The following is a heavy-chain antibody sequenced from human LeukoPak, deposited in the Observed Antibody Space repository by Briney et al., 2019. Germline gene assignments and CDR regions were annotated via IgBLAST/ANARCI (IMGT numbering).Heavy chain of an antibody. CDR2: ISSSSSYI. CDR3: ARLLGATTPYDAFDI. D-gene: IGHD1-26*01. V-gene: IGHV3-21*04. Sequence: KSGGSLRLSCAASGFTFSSYSMNWVRQAPGKGLEWVSCISSSSSYIYYADSVKGRFTISRDNAKNPLYLQMNSLRAEDRALYYCARLLGATTPYDAFDIWGQGTMVTVSS. CDR1: GFTFSSYS. J-gene: IGHJ3*02.